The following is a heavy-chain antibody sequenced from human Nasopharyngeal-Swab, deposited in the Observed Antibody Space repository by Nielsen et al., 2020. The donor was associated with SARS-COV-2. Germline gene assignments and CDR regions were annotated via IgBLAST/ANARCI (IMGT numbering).Heavy chain of an antibody. CDR2: IVAGSGNT. J-gene: IGHJ4*02. CDR1: GYTFTSSA. D-gene: IGHD3-22*01. Sequence: SVKVSCKASGYTFTSSAVQWVRQARGQRLEWIGWIVAGSGNTNYAQKFQERVTITRDMSTSTAYMELSSLRSEDTAVYYCAAAASYDSSGYYSDYWGQGTLVTVSS. V-gene: IGHV1-58*01. CDR3: AAAASYDSSGYYSDY.